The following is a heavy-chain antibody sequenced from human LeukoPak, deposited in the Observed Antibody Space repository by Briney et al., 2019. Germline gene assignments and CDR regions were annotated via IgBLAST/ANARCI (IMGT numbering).Heavy chain of an antibody. CDR1: GYSFTNYW. V-gene: IGHV5-51*01. J-gene: IGHJ4*02. CDR3: ARLREVVTRLYDY. D-gene: IGHD4-23*01. Sequence: GESLKIFCKGSGYSFTNYWIGWVRQMPGKGLEWMGIIYPGDSDTTYSPSFQGQVTISGDKSISTAYLQWSSLKASDTAMYYCARLREVVTRLYDYWGQGTLVTVSS. CDR2: IYPGDSDT.